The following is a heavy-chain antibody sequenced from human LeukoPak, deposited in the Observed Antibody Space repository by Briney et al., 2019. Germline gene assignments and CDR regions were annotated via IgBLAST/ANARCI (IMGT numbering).Heavy chain of an antibody. CDR1: GFTFSGFD. J-gene: IGHJ4*02. D-gene: IGHD3-22*01. CDR2: ISGSGGRT. CDR3: AKAPLSLIVVGLIDY. Sequence: GGSLRLSCAASGFTFSGFDMSWVRQAPGKGLEWVATISGSGGRTYYADSVRGRLTISRDNSKNTLSLQMNSLRAEDTAVYYCAKAPLSLIVVGLIDYWGQGTLVTVSS. V-gene: IGHV3-23*01.